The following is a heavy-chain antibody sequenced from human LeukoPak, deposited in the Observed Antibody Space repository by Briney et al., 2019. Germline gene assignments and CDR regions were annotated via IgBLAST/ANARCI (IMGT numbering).Heavy chain of an antibody. J-gene: IGHJ5*02. V-gene: IGHV4-34*01. Sequence: SETLSLTCAVYGGSFSGYYWSWIRQPPGKGLEWIGEINHSGSTNYNPSLKSRVTISVDTSKNQFSLKLSSVTAADTAVYYCARARRHYGSRSYFGWFDPWGQGTLVTVSS. D-gene: IGHD3-10*01. CDR2: INHSGST. CDR1: GGSFSGYY. CDR3: ARARRHYGSRSYFGWFDP.